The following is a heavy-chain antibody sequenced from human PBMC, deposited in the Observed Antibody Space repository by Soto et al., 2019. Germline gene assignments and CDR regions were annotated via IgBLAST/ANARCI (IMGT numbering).Heavy chain of an antibody. CDR3: ARYSGSYYDHDAFDI. V-gene: IGHV4-59*11. CDR2: SYYSGST. Sequence: SQTLRRTGTVAVGSISSHYWSWIRQRPGKGLEWIGYSYYSGSTNYNPSLKSRVTISVDTSKNQFSLKLSSVNAADTAVYYWARYSGSYYDHDAFDIWGQGTMVSVSS. J-gene: IGHJ3*02. D-gene: IGHD1-26*01. CDR1: VGSISSHY.